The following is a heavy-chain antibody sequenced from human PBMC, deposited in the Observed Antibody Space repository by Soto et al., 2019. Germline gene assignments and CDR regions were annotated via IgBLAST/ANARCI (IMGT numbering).Heavy chain of an antibody. CDR1: GYTFTSYG. Sequence: GASVKVSCKASGYTFTSYGISWVRQAPGQGLEWMGGIIPIFGTANYAQKFQGRVTITADESTSTAYMELSSLRSEDTAVYYCARATTTTLRYFDWLLLDPGYWGQGTMVTASS. CDR3: ARATTTTLRYFDWLLLDPGY. J-gene: IGHJ4*02. D-gene: IGHD3-9*01. V-gene: IGHV1-69*13. CDR2: IIPIFGTA.